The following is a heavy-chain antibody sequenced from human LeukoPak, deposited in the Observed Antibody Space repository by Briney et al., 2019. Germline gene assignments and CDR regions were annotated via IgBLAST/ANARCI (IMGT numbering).Heavy chain of an antibody. CDR3: ARIRARSWYYFDY. J-gene: IGHJ4*02. V-gene: IGHV3-11*01. Sequence: GRSLRLSCAASGFTFSDYYMSWIRQAPGKGLEWVSYISSSGSTIYYADSVKGRFTISRDNAKNSLYLQMNSLRAEDTAVYYCARIRARSWYYFDYWGQGTLVTVSS. CDR1: GFTFSDYY. D-gene: IGHD6-13*01. CDR2: ISSSGSTI.